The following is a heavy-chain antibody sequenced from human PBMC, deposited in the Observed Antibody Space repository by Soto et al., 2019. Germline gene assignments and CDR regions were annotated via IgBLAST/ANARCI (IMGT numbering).Heavy chain of an antibody. CDR1: GLTFSDYA. CDR3: AKRSHTGSYYSAFDI. CDR2: ISGNGVST. Sequence: EAQLLESGGGLVQPGGSLRLSCAASGLTFSDYAMNWVRQAPGKGLEWVSGISGNGVSTYYADSMKGRFTISRDNYKKTLYLQMNSLGAEDTAVYFCAKRSHTGSYYSAFDIWGQGTLVTVSS. D-gene: IGHD1-26*01. J-gene: IGHJ3*02. V-gene: IGHV3-23*01.